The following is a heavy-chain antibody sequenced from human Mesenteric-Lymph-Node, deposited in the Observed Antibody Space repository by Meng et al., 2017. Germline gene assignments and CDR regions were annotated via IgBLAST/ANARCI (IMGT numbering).Heavy chain of an antibody. CDR3: ARDRDLLRRYYYDSSGYYRFDY. V-gene: IGHV1-18*01. CDR1: GYTFTSYG. D-gene: IGHD3-22*01. J-gene: IGHJ4*02. CDR2: ISAYNGNT. Sequence: ASVKVSCKASGYTFTSYGISWVRQAPGQGLEWMGWISAYNGNTNYAQKLQGRVTMTTDTSTSTAYMELRSLRSDDTAVYYCARDRDLLRRYYYDSSGYYRFDYWGQGTLVTVSS.